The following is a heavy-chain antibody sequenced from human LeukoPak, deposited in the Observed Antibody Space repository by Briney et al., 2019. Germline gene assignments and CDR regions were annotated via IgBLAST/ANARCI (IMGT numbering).Heavy chain of an antibody. V-gene: IGHV1-58*01. CDR3: AAARPPVLRFLEWFQFDP. CDR1: GFTFTSSA. D-gene: IGHD3-3*01. Sequence: SVKVSCKASGFTFTSSAVQWVRQACGQRLEWIGWIVVGSGNTNYAQKFQERVTITRDMSTSTAYMELSSLRSEDTAVYYCAAARPPVLRFLEWFQFDPWGQGTLVTVSS. J-gene: IGHJ5*02. CDR2: IVVGSGNT.